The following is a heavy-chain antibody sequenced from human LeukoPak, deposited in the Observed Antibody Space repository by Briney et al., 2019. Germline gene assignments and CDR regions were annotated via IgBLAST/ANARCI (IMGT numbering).Heavy chain of an antibody. D-gene: IGHD3-22*01. CDR3: ARAYGSSGYPQLAIDY. J-gene: IGHJ4*02. CDR2: ISGSGDST. Sequence: GGSLRLSCAASGFTFSSYAMNWVRQAPGKGLEWVSAISGSGDSTFYADSVKGRFTISRDNSNNMLFLQVNSLRAEDTAVYSCARAYGSSGYPQLAIDYWGQGTLVTVSS. V-gene: IGHV3-23*01. CDR1: GFTFSSYA.